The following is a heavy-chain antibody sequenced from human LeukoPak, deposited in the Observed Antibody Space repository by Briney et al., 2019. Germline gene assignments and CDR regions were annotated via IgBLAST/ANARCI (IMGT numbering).Heavy chain of an antibody. CDR2: IYSGGST. J-gene: IGHJ2*01. CDR1: GFTVSDNY. CDR3: ARDSRWGSYWYFDL. D-gene: IGHD3-16*01. Sequence: GGSLRVSCAASGFTVSDNYMSWVRQAPGKGLEWVSVIYSGGSTYYADSAKVRFTISRDSSKNTLYLQMNSLRAEDTAVYYCARDSRWGSYWYFDLWGRGTLVTVSS. V-gene: IGHV3-66*01.